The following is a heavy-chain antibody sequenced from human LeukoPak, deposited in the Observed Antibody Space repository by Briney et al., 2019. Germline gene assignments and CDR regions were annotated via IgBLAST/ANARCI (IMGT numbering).Heavy chain of an antibody. CDR2: IYYGGST. Sequence: SETLSLTCTVSGGSISSSDYYWGWIRQPPGKGLEWIGSIYYGGSTYYNPSLKSRVTISVDRSKNQFSLKLSSVTAADTAVYYCAREGHYYDSSGYYHNPIDYWGQGTLVTVSS. D-gene: IGHD3-22*01. CDR1: GGSISSSDYY. V-gene: IGHV4-39*07. CDR3: AREGHYYDSSGYYHNPIDY. J-gene: IGHJ4*02.